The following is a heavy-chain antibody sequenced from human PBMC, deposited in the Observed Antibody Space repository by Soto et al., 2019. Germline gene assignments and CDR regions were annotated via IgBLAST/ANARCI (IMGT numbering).Heavy chain of an antibody. CDR2: INAGNGNT. D-gene: IGHD6-13*01. V-gene: IGHV1-3*01. J-gene: IGHJ5*02. CDR3: ARAQKQQLVRGWFDP. CDR1: GYTFTSYA. Sequence: QVQLVQSGAEVKKPGASVKVSCKASGYTFTSYAMNWVRQAPGQRLEWMGWINAGNGNTKYSQKFQGRVTITRDTSASTAYMELRSLRSEETAVYYCARAQKQQLVRGWFDPWGQGTLVTVSS.